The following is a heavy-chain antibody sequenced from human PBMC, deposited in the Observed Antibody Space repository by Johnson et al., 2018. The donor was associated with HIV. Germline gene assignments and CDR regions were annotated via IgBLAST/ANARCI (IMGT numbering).Heavy chain of an antibody. J-gene: IGHJ3*02. D-gene: IGHD5-24*01. CDR1: GFTFSSYG. CDR3: ARACRDGYTCDVFDI. Sequence: QVQLVESGGGVVQPGGSLRLSCAASGFTFSSYGMHWARQAPGKGLEWVTFIRYDGSNESYGDSVKGRFTISRDNAKNTLYLQMNSLRAEDTAVYYCARACRDGYTCDVFDIWGQGTMVTVSS. CDR2: IRYDGSNE. V-gene: IGHV3-30*02.